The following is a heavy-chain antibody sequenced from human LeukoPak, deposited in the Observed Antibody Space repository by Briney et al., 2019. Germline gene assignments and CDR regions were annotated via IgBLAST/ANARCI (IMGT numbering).Heavy chain of an antibody. J-gene: IGHJ4*02. CDR1: GGSISSSSYY. CDR2: IYYSGGT. D-gene: IGHD3-22*01. CDR3: ARLYYDSSGYYQICYFDY. V-gene: IGHV4-39*01. Sequence: SETLSLTCTVSGGSISSSSYYWGWIRQPPGKGLEWIGSIYYSGGTYYNPSLKSRVTISVDTSKNQFSLNLSSVTAADTAVYYCARLYYDSSGYYQICYFDYWGQGTLVTVSS.